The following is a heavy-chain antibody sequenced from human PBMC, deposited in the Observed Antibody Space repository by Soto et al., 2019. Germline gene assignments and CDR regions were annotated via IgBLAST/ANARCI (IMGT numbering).Heavy chain of an antibody. Sequence: QITLKESGPTLVRPTQTLTLTCTFSGFSLSSSGVGVGWIRQPPGKALEWLALICWDDDKRYSPSLKSRLTITKDTSKNQVVLTLTKLDTVDTATYYCARGGWTTYYSPFFDYWGQGTLVTVSS. CDR3: ARGGWTTYYSPFFDY. D-gene: IGHD3-10*01. J-gene: IGHJ4*02. CDR1: GFSLSSSGVG. CDR2: ICWDDDK. V-gene: IGHV2-5*02.